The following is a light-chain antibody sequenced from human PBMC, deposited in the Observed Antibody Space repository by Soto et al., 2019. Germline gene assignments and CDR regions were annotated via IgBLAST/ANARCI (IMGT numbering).Light chain of an antibody. CDR1: QSVLYSSSNKNY. CDR2: WAS. J-gene: IGKJ1*01. V-gene: IGKV4-1*01. CDR3: QQYYSTPST. Sequence: DIVMTQSPDSVAVSLGERATINCKSSQSVLYSSSNKNYLAWYQQRPGQPPKLLIYWASTRESGVPDRFSGSGSGTDFTLTISNLQAEDVAVYSCQQYYSTPSTFGQGTKVEIK.